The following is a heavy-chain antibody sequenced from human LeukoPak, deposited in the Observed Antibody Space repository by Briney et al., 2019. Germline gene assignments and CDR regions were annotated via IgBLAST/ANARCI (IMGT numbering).Heavy chain of an antibody. D-gene: IGHD2-15*01. V-gene: IGHV3-9*01. J-gene: IGHJ4*02. CDR1: GFTFDDYA. Sequence: PGGSLRLSCAASGFTFDDYAMHWVRQAPGKGLEWVSGISWNSGSIGYADSVKGRFTISRDNAKNSLYLQMNSLRAEDTALYYCAKGYCSGGSCQGLIDYWGQGTLVTVSS. CDR2: ISWNSGSI. CDR3: AKGYCSGGSCQGLIDY.